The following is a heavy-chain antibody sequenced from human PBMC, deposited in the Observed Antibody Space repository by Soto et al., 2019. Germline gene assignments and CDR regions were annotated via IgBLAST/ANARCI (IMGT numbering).Heavy chain of an antibody. V-gene: IGHV3-30-3*01. D-gene: IGHD3-3*01. CDR2: ISYDGSNK. Sequence: PGGSLRLSCAASGFTFSSYAMHWVRQAPGKGLEWVAVISYDGSNKYYADSVKGRFTISRDNSKNTLYLQMNSLRAEDTAVYYCARDFGGTGLEDYWAQGTLVTVS. J-gene: IGHJ4*02. CDR3: ARDFGGTGLEDY. CDR1: GFTFSSYA.